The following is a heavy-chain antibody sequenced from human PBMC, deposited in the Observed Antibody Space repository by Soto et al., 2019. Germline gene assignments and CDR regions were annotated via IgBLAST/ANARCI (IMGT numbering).Heavy chain of an antibody. CDR2: ISRYGDFT. Sequence: EVQLLESGGDLIQPGGSLRLSCAASGFTFNIYAMTWVRQAPGKGLEWVSAISRYGDFTYYADSVEGRFTISRDNSKKPLYLQMNRLRAEDTAVYYCAKDRYLDHDSRGYLFDNWGQGTLVTVSS. CDR1: GFTFNIYA. J-gene: IGHJ4*02. D-gene: IGHD3-22*01. V-gene: IGHV3-23*01. CDR3: AKDRYLDHDSRGYLFDN.